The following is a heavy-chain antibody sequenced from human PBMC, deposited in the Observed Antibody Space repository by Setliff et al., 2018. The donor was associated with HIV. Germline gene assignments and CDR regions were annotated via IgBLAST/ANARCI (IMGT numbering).Heavy chain of an antibody. CDR1: GGSISSSSYY. D-gene: IGHD6-6*01. CDR3: AREYSSSSANWYFDL. J-gene: IGHJ2*01. CDR2: IHYSGST. Sequence: SETLSLTCTVSGGSISSSSYYWGWIRQPPGKGLEWIGNIHYSGSTYYNPSLKSRVTISVDTSKNQFSLELNSVTAADTAVYYCAREYSSSSANWYFDLWGRGTLVTVSS. V-gene: IGHV4-39*07.